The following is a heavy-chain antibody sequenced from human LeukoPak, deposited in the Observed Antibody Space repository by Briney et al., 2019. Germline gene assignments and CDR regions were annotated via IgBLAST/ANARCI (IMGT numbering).Heavy chain of an antibody. J-gene: IGHJ4*02. CDR3: ARDESNYDFWSGASDY. V-gene: IGHV3-66*01. Sequence: PGGSLRLSCAASGFTVSDNYMSWVRQAPGRGLEWVSVIFSGGSTHYADPVKGRFTISRDNSKNTLYLQMNSLRAEDTAVYYCARDESNYDFWSGASDYWGQGTLVTVSS. CDR1: GFTVSDNY. D-gene: IGHD3-3*01. CDR2: IFSGGST.